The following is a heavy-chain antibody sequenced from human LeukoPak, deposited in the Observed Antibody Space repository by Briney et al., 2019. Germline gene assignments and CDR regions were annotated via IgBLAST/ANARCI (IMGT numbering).Heavy chain of an antibody. D-gene: IGHD6-19*01. Sequence: GGSLRLSCVASAFNLNDYATSAVREAPGKGLEWVSSISTDGVTHYAISVKGRFTISRENSKNPVYLQMHSLGADDTAVYHCADTGPPPYSSGWSSPEVYYFDDWGQGTLVTVSS. CDR1: AFNLNDYA. CDR2: ISTDGVT. J-gene: IGHJ4*02. CDR3: ADTGPPPYSSGWSSPEVYYFDD. V-gene: IGHV3-23*01.